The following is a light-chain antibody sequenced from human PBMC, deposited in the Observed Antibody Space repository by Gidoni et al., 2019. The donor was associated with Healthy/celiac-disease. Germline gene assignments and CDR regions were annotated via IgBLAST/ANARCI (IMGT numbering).Light chain of an antibody. J-gene: IGLJ3*02. CDR2: DVS. Sequence: QSALTQPASVSGSPGPSITISCTGTSSDVGGYNYVSWYQQHPGKATILMIYDVSNLTAGVSNRFSGSKSGNTASLTISGLQAEDEADYYCSSYTSSSTWVFGGGTKLTVL. V-gene: IGLV2-14*03. CDR3: SSYTSSSTWV. CDR1: SSDVGGYNY.